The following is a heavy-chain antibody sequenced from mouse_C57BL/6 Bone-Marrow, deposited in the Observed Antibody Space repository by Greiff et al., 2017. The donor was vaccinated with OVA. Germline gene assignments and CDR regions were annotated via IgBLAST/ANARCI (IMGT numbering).Heavy chain of an antibody. CDR1: GYTFTSYW. V-gene: IGHV1-69*01. J-gene: IGHJ1*03. CDR3: ARGGYYAYFDV. CDR2: IDPSDSYT. D-gene: IGHD2-3*01. Sequence: QVQLQQPGAELVMPGASVKLSCKASGYTFTSYWMHWVKQRPGQGLEWIGEIDPSDSYTTYNQKFKGKSTLTLAKSSRKAYMQLSSLTSEDSAVYYCARGGYYAYFDVWGTGTTVTVSS.